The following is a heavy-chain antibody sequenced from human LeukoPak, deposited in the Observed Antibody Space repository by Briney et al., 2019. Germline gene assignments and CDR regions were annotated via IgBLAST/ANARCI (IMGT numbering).Heavy chain of an antibody. CDR3: ARDGDCSGGSCYLTNWFDP. V-gene: IGHV4-39*07. Sequence: SETLSLTCTVSGGSISSSSYYWGWIRQPPGKGLEWIGSIYYSGSTYYNPSLKSRVTISVDTSKNQFSLKLSSVTAADTAVYYCARDGDCSGGSCYLTNWFDPWGQGTLSPSPQ. J-gene: IGHJ5*02. D-gene: IGHD2-15*01. CDR1: GGSISSSSYY. CDR2: IYYSGST.